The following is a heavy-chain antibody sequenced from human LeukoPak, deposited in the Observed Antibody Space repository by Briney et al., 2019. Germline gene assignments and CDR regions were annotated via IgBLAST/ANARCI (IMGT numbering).Heavy chain of an antibody. D-gene: IGHD6-13*01. CDR3: AKTRPLDSSSWSHGDY. V-gene: IGHV3-23*01. J-gene: IGHJ4*02. CDR1: GFTFSNYA. CDR2: ISGSGGTA. Sequence: PGGSLRLSCAASGFTFSNYAMSWVRQAPGKGLEWVSAISGSGGTAYYADSVKGRFTISRVNSRNTLFLQMDSLRAEDTAVYYCAKTRPLDSSSWSHGDYWGQGTLVTVSS.